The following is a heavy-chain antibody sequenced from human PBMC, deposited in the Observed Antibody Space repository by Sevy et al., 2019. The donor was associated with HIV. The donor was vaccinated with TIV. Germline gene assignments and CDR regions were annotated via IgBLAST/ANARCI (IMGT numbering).Heavy chain of an antibody. J-gene: IGHJ4*02. CDR3: ARNEDCGGDCYRFDY. V-gene: IGHV4-59*01. CDR1: GGSISSYY. Sequence: SETLSLTCTVSGGSISSYYWSWIRQPPGKGLEWIGYIYYSGSTNYNTSLKSRVTISVATSKNQFSLKRSSVTAADTAVYYCARNEDCGGDCYRFDYWGQGTLVTVSS. D-gene: IGHD2-21*02. CDR2: IYYSGST.